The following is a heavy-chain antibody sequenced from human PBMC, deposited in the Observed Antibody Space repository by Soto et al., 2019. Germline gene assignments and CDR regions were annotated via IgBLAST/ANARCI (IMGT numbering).Heavy chain of an antibody. CDR2: IIPIIGIA. J-gene: IGHJ5*02. V-gene: IGHV1-69*04. CDR3: ARDTPEDWFDP. CDR1: GYTFTSYG. Sequence: GASVKASCKASGYTFTSYGISWVRQAPGQGLEWMGRIIPIIGIANYAQKLQGRVMITADKSTSTAYMELSSLRSEDTAVYYCARDTPEDWFDPWGQGTLVTVSS.